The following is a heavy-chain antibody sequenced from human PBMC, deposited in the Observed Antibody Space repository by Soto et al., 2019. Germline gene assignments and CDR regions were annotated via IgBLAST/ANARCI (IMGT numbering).Heavy chain of an antibody. J-gene: IGHJ4*02. CDR2: IYWDDDK. CDR1: GFSLTTSGVG. V-gene: IGHV2-5*02. CDR3: AHRVLRTVFGLVTTTAIYFDF. Sequence: QITLNESGPTQVKPRQTLTLTCTFSGFSLTTSGVGVGWIRQSPGKAPEWLALIYWDDDKRYSPSLKSRLTITKDTSKKQVVLSIGDLDPADTATYYCAHRVLRTVFGLVTTTAIYFDFWGQGTPVAVSS. D-gene: IGHD3-3*01.